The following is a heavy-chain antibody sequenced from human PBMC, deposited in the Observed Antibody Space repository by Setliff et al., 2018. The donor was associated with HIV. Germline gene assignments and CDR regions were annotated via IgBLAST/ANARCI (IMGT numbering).Heavy chain of an antibody. V-gene: IGHV1-69*13. J-gene: IGHJ4*01. CDR3: APGEGVASTYYHD. CDR1: GGTFSIFS. D-gene: IGHD3-3*01. CDR2: IIPVFGPP. Sequence: SVKVSCKTSGGTFSIFSITWVRQAPGQGLEWMGGIIPVFGPPNYAQRFQRRLTITADESTNTAYMELSSLKSEDTAVYYCAPGEGVASTYYHDWGQGTQVTVSS.